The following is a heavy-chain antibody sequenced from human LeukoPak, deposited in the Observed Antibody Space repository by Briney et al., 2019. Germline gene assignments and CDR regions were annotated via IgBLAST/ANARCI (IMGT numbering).Heavy chain of an antibody. D-gene: IGHD5-12*01. CDR1: GFTFSSYG. CDR2: IRYDGSNK. V-gene: IGHV3-30*02. J-gene: IGHJ4*02. CDR3: ARGAYSGYALGFYFDY. Sequence: GGSLRLSCAGSGFTFSSYGMHWVRQAPGKGLEWVAFIRYDGSNKYYADSVKGRFTISRDNSKNTLYLQMNSLRAEDTAVFYCARGAYSGYALGFYFDYWGLGTLVTVSS.